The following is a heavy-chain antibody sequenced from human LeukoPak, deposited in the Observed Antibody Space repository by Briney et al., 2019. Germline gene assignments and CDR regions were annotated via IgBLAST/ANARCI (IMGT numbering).Heavy chain of an antibody. D-gene: IGHD5-12*01. J-gene: IGHJ4*02. CDR2: LRYDGSNK. V-gene: IGHV3-30*02. CDR1: GFTFSRYG. CDR3: AKDGREYSGYDLYYFDY. Sequence: GGSLRLSCAASGFTFSRYGMHWVRQAPGKRLEWVAFLRYDGSNKYYADSVKGRFTISRDNSKNTLYLQMNSLRAEDTAVYYCAKDGREYSGYDLYYFDYWGQGTLVTVSS.